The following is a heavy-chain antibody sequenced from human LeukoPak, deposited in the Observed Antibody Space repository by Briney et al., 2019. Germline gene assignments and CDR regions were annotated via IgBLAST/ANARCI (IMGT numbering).Heavy chain of an antibody. Sequence: EASESLSLACTVASASIGSYYCGWVRQPPGKVREWIGYSYYTGSTDYNPALKSRVTILVDQSKNQFSLKLSSMTAADTAVYYCASTKKRLAFDMWGQGTMVTVSS. CDR3: ASTKKRLAFDM. CDR1: SASIGSYY. D-gene: IGHD6-25*01. J-gene: IGHJ3*02. V-gene: IGHV4-59*01. CDR2: SYYTGST.